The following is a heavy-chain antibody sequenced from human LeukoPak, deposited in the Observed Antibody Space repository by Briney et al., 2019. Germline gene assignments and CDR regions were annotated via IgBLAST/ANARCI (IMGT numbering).Heavy chain of an antibody. CDR3: TTDLAMVRGVIRDY. CDR2: IKSKTDGGTT. Sequence: PGGSLRLSCAASGFTFSNAWMSWVRQAPGKGLEWVGRIKSKTDGGTTDYAAPVKGRFTISRDDSKNTLYLQMNSLKTEDTAVYYCTTDLAMVRGVIRDYWGQGTLVTVSS. CDR1: GFTFSNAW. J-gene: IGHJ4*02. D-gene: IGHD3-10*01. V-gene: IGHV3-15*01.